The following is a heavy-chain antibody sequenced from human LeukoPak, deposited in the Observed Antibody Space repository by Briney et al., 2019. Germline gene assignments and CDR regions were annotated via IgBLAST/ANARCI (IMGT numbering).Heavy chain of an antibody. D-gene: IGHD2-15*01. CDR2: IYYSGST. CDR3: TRRPYCSGGSCYGTGAWFDP. J-gene: IGHJ5*02. Sequence: SETLSLTCTVSGGSISSYYWSWIRQPPGKGLEWIGYIYYSGSTNYNPSLKSRITISVDTSKNQFSLKLSSVTAADTAVYYCTRRPYCSGGSCYGTGAWFDPWGQGTLVTVSS. V-gene: IGHV4-59*08. CDR1: GGSISSYY.